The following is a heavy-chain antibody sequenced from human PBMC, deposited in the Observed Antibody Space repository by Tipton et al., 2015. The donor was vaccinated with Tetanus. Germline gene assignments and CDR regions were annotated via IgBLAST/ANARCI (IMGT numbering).Heavy chain of an antibody. Sequence: SLRLSCAGSGFNFHSYSMNWVRQAPGKGLEWIACFSTYRKTIYYADAVKGRFTISRDNAKNTLFLQMSSLTDEDTAVYYCARDLSYYDYIWGGDRDRYFDLWGRGTLVTVPS. CDR1: GFNFHSYS. J-gene: IGHJ2*01. CDR3: ARDLSYYDYIWGGDRDRYFDL. V-gene: IGHV3-48*02. D-gene: IGHD3-16*01. CDR2: FSTYRKTI.